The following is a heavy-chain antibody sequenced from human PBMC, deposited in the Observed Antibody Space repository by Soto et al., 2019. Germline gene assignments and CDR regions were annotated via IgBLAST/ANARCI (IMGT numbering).Heavy chain of an antibody. Sequence: SETLSLTCSVPGGSLNSFYWSWIRQPPGKGLEWIGFVYNSGNTNYNPSLKSRVAISVDTSKNQFSLQLKSVTAADTAVYYCARFLYDHFDYWGQGTLVTVSS. CDR3: ARFLYDHFDY. V-gene: IGHV4-59*08. CDR1: GGSLNSFY. D-gene: IGHD3-16*01. J-gene: IGHJ4*02. CDR2: VYNSGNT.